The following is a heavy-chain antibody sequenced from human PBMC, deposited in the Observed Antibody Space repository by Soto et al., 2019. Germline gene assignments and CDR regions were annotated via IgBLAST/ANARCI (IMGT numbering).Heavy chain of an antibody. Sequence: ESLKISCTGSGYAFTSYWIAWVRQMPGKGLEWMGIIYPGDSDTRYSPSFQGQVTISADKSITTAYLQWSSLKASDTAMYYCERGYCNTHICDPCFDPWGQGTLVTVSS. CDR2: IYPGDSDT. CDR3: ERGYCNTHICDPCFDP. D-gene: IGHD2-15*01. V-gene: IGHV5-51*01. CDR1: GYAFTSYW. J-gene: IGHJ5*02.